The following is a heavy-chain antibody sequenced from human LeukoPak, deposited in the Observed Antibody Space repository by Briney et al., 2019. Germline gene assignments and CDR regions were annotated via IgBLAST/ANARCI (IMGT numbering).Heavy chain of an antibody. V-gene: IGHV3-7*01. Sequence: GGSLRLSCAASGFSFSTYWMRWARQTPGKGLEWVANIKGDGSEINYVDSVKGRFTISRDNAKNSLSLQMNSLTADDTGVYYCAREVLPYSGDHWGQGTLVTVSS. J-gene: IGHJ4*02. D-gene: IGHD4-11*01. CDR1: GFSFSTYW. CDR2: IKGDGSEI. CDR3: AREVLPYSGDH.